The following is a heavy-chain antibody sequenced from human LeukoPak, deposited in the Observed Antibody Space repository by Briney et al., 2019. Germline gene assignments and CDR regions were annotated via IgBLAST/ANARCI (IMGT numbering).Heavy chain of an antibody. CDR2: ISYDGSNK. V-gene: IGHV3-30-3*01. CDR3: ARARFRYNRGPFDY. J-gene: IGHJ4*02. Sequence: GRTLRLSCAVSGFTFSNYAMHRGRQSAGPQLEGLACISYDGSNKPYTASLKCRVTISYDNSKNNLYLPMNSLRSPDTAGYYCARARFRYNRGPFDYWGQGILVTVSS. CDR1: GFTFSNYA. D-gene: IGHD5-24*01.